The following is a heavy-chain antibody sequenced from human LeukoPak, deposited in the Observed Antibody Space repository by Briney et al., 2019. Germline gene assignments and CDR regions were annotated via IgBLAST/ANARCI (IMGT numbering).Heavy chain of an antibody. Sequence: SETLSLTCAVSGGSISSSNWWSWVRQLPGKGLEWIGEIYHSGSTNYNPSLKSRVTISVDKSKNQFSLKLSSVTAADTAVYYCASRGTAAGTRFFDYWGQGTLVTVSS. CDR3: ASRGTAAGTRFFDY. CDR1: GGSISSSNW. V-gene: IGHV4-4*02. D-gene: IGHD6-13*01. CDR2: IYHSGST. J-gene: IGHJ4*02.